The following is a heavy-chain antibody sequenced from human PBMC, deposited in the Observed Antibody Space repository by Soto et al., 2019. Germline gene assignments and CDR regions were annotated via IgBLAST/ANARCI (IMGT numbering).Heavy chain of an antibody. D-gene: IGHD4-17*01. V-gene: IGHV3-23*01. CDR3: AKDSTVTTSLYSYYYGLDV. Sequence: GGSLRLSCAASGFTFNNYAMSWVRQAPDKWLEWVSAISGRGGSTYYADSVKGRFTISRDNSKNTLFLQMNSLRAEDTAVYYCAKDSTVTTSLYSYYYGLDVWGQGTTVTVSS. CDR1: GFTFNNYA. CDR2: ISGRGGST. J-gene: IGHJ6*02.